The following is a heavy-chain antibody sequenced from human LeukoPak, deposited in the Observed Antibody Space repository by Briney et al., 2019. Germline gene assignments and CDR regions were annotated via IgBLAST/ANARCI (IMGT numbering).Heavy chain of an antibody. J-gene: IGHJ5*02. CDR1: GFTFSSYS. D-gene: IGHD3-9*01. V-gene: IGHV3-74*01. Sequence: GGSLRLSCAASGFTFSSYSMHWVRQAPGKGLVWVSRINSDGSSTSYADSVKGRFTISRDNAKNTLYLQMNSLRAEDTAVYYCARADSVRYFDWFVQDWFDPWGQGTLVTVSS. CDR2: INSDGSST. CDR3: ARADSVRYFDWFVQDWFDP.